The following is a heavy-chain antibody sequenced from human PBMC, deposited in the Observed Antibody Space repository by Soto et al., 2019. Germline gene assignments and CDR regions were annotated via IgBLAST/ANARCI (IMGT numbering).Heavy chain of an antibody. D-gene: IGHD2-15*01. CDR3: ARADPDASVGY. Sequence: PSETLSLTCTVSGGSISSGDYYWSWIRQPPGKGLEWIGYIYYSGSTYYNPSLKSRVTISADTSKNQFSLRMNSMIAADTAVYYCARADPDASVGYWGQGTLVTVSS. CDR1: GGSISSGDYY. V-gene: IGHV4-30-4*02. J-gene: IGHJ4*02. CDR2: IYYSGST.